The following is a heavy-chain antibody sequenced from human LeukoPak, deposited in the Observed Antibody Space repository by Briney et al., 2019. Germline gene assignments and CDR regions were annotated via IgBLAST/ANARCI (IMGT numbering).Heavy chain of an antibody. CDR1: GGSISSYY. V-gene: IGHV4-59*01. J-gene: IGHJ5*02. D-gene: IGHD2-2*01. Sequence: SETLSLTCTVSGGSISSYYWSWIRQPPGKGLEWIGYIYYSGSTNYKPSLKSRVTISVDTSKNQFSLKLSSVTAADTAVYYCARDGGHQLLIGNWFDPWGQGTLVTVSS. CDR3: ARDGGHQLLIGNWFDP. CDR2: IYYSGST.